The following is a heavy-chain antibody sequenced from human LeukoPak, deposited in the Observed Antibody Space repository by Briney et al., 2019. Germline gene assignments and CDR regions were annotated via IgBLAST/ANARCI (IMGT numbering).Heavy chain of an antibody. CDR1: GFTFSSYS. V-gene: IGHV3-21*01. D-gene: IGHD3-22*01. CDR2: ISSRSRYI. CDR3: ARELDYYDSGGYWASGLKTFDR. J-gene: IGHJ5*02. Sequence: NPGGSLRLSCAASGFTFSSYSMNWVRQAPGKGLEWVSSISSRSRYIHYGDSVKGRFTISRDNAKNSLYLQMNSLRAEDTAVYYCARELDYYDSGGYWASGLKTFDRWGQGTLVTVSS.